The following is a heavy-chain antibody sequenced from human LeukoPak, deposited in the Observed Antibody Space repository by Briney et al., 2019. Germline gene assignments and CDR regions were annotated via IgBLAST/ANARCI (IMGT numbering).Heavy chain of an antibody. V-gene: IGHV1-69*02. CDR1: GGTFSSYT. J-gene: IGHJ6*03. CDR3: ARAGSEGYYYYYMDV. CDR2: IIPILGIA. D-gene: IGHD3-10*01. Sequence: SVKVSCKASGGTFSSYTVSWVRQAPGQGLEWMGRIIPILGIANYAQKFQGRVTITADKSTSTAYMELSSLRSEDTAVYYCARAGSEGYYYYYMDVWGKGTTVTVSS.